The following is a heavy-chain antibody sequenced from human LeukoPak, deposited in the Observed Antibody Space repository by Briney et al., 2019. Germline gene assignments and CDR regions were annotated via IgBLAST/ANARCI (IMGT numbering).Heavy chain of an antibody. J-gene: IGHJ4*02. CDR3: ARTSYYYDSSGYYFDY. Sequence: PGGSLRLSCAASGFTFSSYSMNWVRQAPGKGLEWVSSISSSSYIYYADSVKGRFTISRDNAKNSLYLQMNSLRAEDTAVNYCARTSYYYDSSGYYFDYWGQGTLVTVSS. D-gene: IGHD3-22*01. V-gene: IGHV3-21*01. CDR2: ISSSSYI. CDR1: GFTFSSYS.